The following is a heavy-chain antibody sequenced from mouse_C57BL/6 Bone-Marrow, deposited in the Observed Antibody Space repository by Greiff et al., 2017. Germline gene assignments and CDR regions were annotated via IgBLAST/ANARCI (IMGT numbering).Heavy chain of an antibody. Sequence: QVQLKESGAELARPGASVKLSCKASGYTFTSYGISWVKQRTGQGLEWIGEIYPRSGNTYYNEKFKGKATLNADKSSSTAYMELRSLTSEDSAVFFCARRGFAYWGQGTLVAVSA. V-gene: IGHV1-81*01. CDR3: ARRGFAY. CDR2: IYPRSGNT. J-gene: IGHJ3*01. CDR1: GYTFTSYG.